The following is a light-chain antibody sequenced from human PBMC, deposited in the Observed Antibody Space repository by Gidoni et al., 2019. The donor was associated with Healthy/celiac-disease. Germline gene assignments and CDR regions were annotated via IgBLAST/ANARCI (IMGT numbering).Light chain of an antibody. V-gene: IGKV3-11*01. CDR3: QQRSKWPPKLT. CDR2: DAS. Sequence: EFVFTQSPATLSLSPGERATPACGASQSVSSYLAWSQHKPDQVPRLIIHDASNKTTGIPARFSGSGYGTDFYLTISSLGPEDFAVYYCQQRSKWPPKLTFGGGTKVEIK. CDR1: QSVSSY. J-gene: IGKJ4*01.